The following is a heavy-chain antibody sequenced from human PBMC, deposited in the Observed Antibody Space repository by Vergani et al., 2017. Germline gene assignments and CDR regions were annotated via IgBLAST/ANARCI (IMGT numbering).Heavy chain of an antibody. J-gene: IGHJ6*02. CDR3: ARGRRKDQQLVQVYYYYGMDV. D-gene: IGHD6-13*01. V-gene: IGHV1-69*01. CDR2: IIPIFGTA. CDR1: GGTFSSYA. Sequence: QVQLVQSGAEVNKPGSSVKVSCKASGGTFSSYAISWVRQAPGQGLEWMGGIIPIFGTANYAQKFQGRVTITADESTSTAYMELSSLRSEDTAVYYCARGRRKDQQLVQVYYYYGMDVWGQGTTVTVSS.